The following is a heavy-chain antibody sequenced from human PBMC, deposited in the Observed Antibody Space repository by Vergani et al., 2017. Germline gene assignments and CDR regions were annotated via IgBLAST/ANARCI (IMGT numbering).Heavy chain of an antibody. CDR1: GFTFSNYW. Sequence: VQLVESGGGLVQPGGSLRLSCTASGFTFSNYWMQWVRQAPGKGLMWVSAISGSGGNTLYTDSVKGRFTISRDNSKDTLYLQMNSLRVEDTAIYYCAKARDPNCKGGNCYSYYYGLDLWGQGTTVTVSS. CDR3: AKARDPNCKGGNCYSYYYGLDL. CDR2: ISGSGGNT. V-gene: IGHV3-23*04. J-gene: IGHJ6*02. D-gene: IGHD2-21*01.